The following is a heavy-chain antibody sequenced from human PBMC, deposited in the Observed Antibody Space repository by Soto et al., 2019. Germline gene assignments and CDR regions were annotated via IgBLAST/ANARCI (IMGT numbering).Heavy chain of an antibody. V-gene: IGHV3-30-3*01. D-gene: IGHD3-22*01. Sequence: GGSLRLSCAASRLTFSSYAMHWVRQAPGKGLEWVAIISYDGGNKYYADSVKGRFTISRDNSKNTLYLQMNSLRAEDTAVYYCAREISGYDSSGYYYYGMDVWGQGTTVTVSS. CDR2: ISYDGGNK. J-gene: IGHJ6*02. CDR1: RLTFSSYA. CDR3: AREISGYDSSGYYYYGMDV.